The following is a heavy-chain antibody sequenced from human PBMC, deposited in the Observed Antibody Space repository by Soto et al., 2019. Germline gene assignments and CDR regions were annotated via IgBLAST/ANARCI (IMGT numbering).Heavy chain of an antibody. J-gene: IGHJ3*02. CDR2: IQTKTGGGTA. D-gene: IGHD4-17*01. CDR3: ATDYGWAFQI. Sequence: EVQLVASGGVLVKPGESLRLSCAGSGLSFSDVKMTWVRQLPGKGLEWVGRIQTKTGGGTADYPAAVRGSFTMSRDDSKNTLYLQLNSLKTEDTAVYYCATDYGWAFQIWGQGTTVTVSS. V-gene: IGHV3-15*01. CDR1: GLSFSDVK.